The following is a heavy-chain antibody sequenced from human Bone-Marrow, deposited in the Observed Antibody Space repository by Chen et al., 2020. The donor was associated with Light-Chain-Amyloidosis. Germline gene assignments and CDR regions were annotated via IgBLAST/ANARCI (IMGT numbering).Heavy chain of an antibody. Sequence: QVQLAESGGGLVKPGGSLRLSCAASGFTFSSYGIHWVRQAPGKGLEWVAFIRYDGSNKYYADSVKGRFTISRDNSKNTLYLQMNSLRAEDTALYYCAKGHDYGDYGEYYFDYWGQGTLVTVSS. CDR1: GFTFSSYG. J-gene: IGHJ4*02. D-gene: IGHD4-17*01. CDR2: IRYDGSNK. V-gene: IGHV3-30*02. CDR3: AKGHDYGDYGEYYFDY.